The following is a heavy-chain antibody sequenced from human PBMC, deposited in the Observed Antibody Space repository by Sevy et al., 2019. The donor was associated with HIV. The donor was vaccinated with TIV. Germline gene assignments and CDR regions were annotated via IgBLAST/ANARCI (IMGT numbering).Heavy chain of an antibody. V-gene: IGHV4-30-4*01. CDR1: GGAITSGDYY. J-gene: IGHJ4*02. CDR2: IYHSASI. CDR3: ARERVYTYLFMDI. D-gene: IGHD6-6*01. Sequence: SETLSLTCTVSGGAITSGDYYWNWIRQPPGKGLEWIGYIYHSASIFYNPSLQSRAIISQDTSKNQFSLKLSSVTAADTAVYFCARERVYTYLFMDIWGQGTPVTVSS.